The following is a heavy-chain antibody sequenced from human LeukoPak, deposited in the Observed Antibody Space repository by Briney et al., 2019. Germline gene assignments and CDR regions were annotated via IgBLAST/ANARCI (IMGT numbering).Heavy chain of an antibody. J-gene: IGHJ4*02. CDR2: IYYSGST. CDR1: GGSISSYY. Sequence: PSETLSLTCTVSGGSISSYYWSWIRQPPGKGLEWIGYIYYSGSTNYNPSLKSRVTISVDTSKNQFSLKLSSVTAADAAVYYCARGGMATTHWGQGTLVTVSS. V-gene: IGHV4-59*01. D-gene: IGHD5-24*01. CDR3: ARGGMATTH.